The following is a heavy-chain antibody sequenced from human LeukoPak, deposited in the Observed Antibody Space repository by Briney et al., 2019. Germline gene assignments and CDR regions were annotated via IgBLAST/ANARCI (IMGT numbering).Heavy chain of an antibody. CDR1: GYTFTSYG. V-gene: IGHV1-18*01. J-gene: IGHJ3*02. CDR3: ARDRQVYDFWSGYSAFDI. CDR2: ISAYNGNT. D-gene: IGHD3-3*01. Sequence: ASVKVSCKASGYTFTSYGISWVRQAPGQGLEWMGWISAYNGNTNYAQKFQGRVTITTDESTSTAYMELSSLRSEDTAVYYCARDRQVYDFWSGYSAFDIWGQGTMVTVSS.